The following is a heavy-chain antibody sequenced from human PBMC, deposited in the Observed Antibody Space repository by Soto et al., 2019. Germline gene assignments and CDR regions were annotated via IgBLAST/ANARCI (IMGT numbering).Heavy chain of an antibody. CDR1: GGSFSAYS. Sequence: SETLSFTCGVYGGSFSAYSWTWLRQSPGKGLEWIGEITHGGSTDYNPALKSRLVMSVDTSKNQFSLRVTSVTAADAAVYFCARARFDSWSHIYYGLDVWGQGTTVTVSS. J-gene: IGHJ6*02. V-gene: IGHV4-34*01. D-gene: IGHD3-3*01. CDR3: ARARFDSWSHIYYGLDV. CDR2: ITHGGST.